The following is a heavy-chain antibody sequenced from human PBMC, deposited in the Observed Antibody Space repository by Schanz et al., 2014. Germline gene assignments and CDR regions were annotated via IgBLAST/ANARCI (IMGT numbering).Heavy chain of an antibody. CDR3: AGTYCSSTSCYTGYYYMDV. V-gene: IGHV1-69*02. Sequence: QVQLVQSEAEVKKPGSSVKVSCKASGGTFSSYTISWVRQAPGQGLEWMGRIIPILGIANYAQNFHGRVTITADKSTSTAYMELTSLRSEDTAVYYCAGTYCSSTSCYTGYYYMDVWGKGTTVTVSS. D-gene: IGHD2-2*02. CDR2: IIPILGIA. CDR1: GGTFSSYT. J-gene: IGHJ6*03.